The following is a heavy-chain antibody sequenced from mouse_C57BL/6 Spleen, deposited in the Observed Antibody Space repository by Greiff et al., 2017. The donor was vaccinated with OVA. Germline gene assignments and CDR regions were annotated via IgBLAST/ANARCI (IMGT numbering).Heavy chain of an antibody. CDR3: ARSSPPSYGSSHGGAMDY. D-gene: IGHD1-1*01. CDR2: IDPNSGGT. V-gene: IGHV1-72*01. Sequence: QVQLQQSGAELVKPGASVKLSCKASGYTFTSYWMHWVKQRPGRGLEWIGRIDPNSGGTKYNEKFKSKATLTVDKPSSTAYMQLSSLTSEDSAVYYCARSSPPSYGSSHGGAMDYWGQGTSVTVSS. CDR1: GYTFTSYW. J-gene: IGHJ4*01.